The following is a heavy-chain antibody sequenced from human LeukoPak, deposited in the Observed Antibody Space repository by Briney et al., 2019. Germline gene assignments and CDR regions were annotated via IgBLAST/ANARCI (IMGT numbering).Heavy chain of an antibody. CDR1: GYTFTSYG. J-gene: IGHJ4*02. CDR3: AREDRNYYDSSGYYNFDY. Sequence: ASVKVSCKASGYTFTSYGISWVRQAPGQGLEWMGWISAYNGNTNYAQKLQGRVTMTKDTSTSTAYMELRSLRSDDTAVYYCAREDRNYYDSSGYYNFDYWGQGTLVTVSS. CDR2: ISAYNGNT. V-gene: IGHV1-18*01. D-gene: IGHD3-22*01.